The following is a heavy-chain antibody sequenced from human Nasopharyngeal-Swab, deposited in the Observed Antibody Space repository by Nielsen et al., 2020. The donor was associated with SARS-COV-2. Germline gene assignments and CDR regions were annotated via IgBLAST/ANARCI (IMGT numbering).Heavy chain of an antibody. CDR3: ARCITVIQGGPYYYYFGMDV. V-gene: IGHV1-46*01. D-gene: IGHD3-10*01. CDR2: INPSGGST. Sequence: WVRQAPGQGLEWMGIINPSGGSTSYAQKFQGRVTISVDTSKNQFSLKLNSVTAADTAVYYCARCITVIQGGPYYYYFGMDVWGQGTTVTVSS. J-gene: IGHJ6*02.